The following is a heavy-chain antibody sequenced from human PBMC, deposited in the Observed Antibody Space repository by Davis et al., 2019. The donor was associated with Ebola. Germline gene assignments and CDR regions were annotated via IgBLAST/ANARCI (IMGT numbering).Heavy chain of an antibody. J-gene: IGHJ4*02. CDR2: IRYDGRSR. V-gene: IGHV3-30*02. D-gene: IGHD4-17*01. CDR1: GFTFSSYG. CDR3: AKGGGDYGESQYYFDY. Sequence: GEFLKISCAASGFTFSSYGMHWVRQAPGKGLQWVAGIRYDGRSRYYADYVKGRFTISRDSSRNTLYLQMNSLTPEDTAAYYCAKGGGDYGESQYYFDYWGQGTLVTVSS.